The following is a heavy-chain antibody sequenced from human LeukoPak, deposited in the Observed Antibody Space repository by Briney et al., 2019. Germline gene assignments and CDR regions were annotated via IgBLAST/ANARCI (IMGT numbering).Heavy chain of an antibody. CDR2: ISGIGGIT. D-gene: IGHD2-2*01. Sequence: GGSLRLSCAASGFTFSSYAMSWVRQAPGKGPEWVSIISGIGGITYYPDSVKGRFTISRDNSKNTLYLQMNSLRAEDTAVYYCAKLYCSSTSCSRGGYFDYWGRGTLVTVSS. J-gene: IGHJ4*02. CDR3: AKLYCSSTSCSRGGYFDY. CDR1: GFTFSSYA. V-gene: IGHV3-23*01.